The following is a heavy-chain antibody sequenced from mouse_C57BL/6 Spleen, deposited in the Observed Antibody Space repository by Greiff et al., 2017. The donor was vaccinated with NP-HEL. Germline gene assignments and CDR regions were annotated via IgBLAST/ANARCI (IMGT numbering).Heavy chain of an antibody. CDR1: GFTFSDYY. CDR2: INYDGSST. CDR3: ARDGGYFYYFDY. V-gene: IGHV5-16*01. J-gene: IGHJ2*01. D-gene: IGHD1-1*02. Sequence: EVQLVESEGGLVQPGSSMKLSCTASGFTFSDYYMAWVRQVPEKGLEWVANINYDGSSTYYLDSLKSRFIISRDNAKNILYLQMSSLKSEDTATYYCARDGGYFYYFDYWGQGTTLTVSS.